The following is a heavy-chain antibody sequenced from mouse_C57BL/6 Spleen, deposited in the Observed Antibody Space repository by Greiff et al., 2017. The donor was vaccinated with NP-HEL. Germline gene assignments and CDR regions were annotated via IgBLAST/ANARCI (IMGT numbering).Heavy chain of an antibody. CDR1: GYTFTSYW. CDR2: IDPSDSYT. Sequence: QVQLQQPGAELVKPGASVKLSCKASGYTFTSYWMQWVNQRPGQGLEWIGEIDPSDSYTNYNQKFKGKATLTVDTYSSPAYMQLSSLTSEDSAVYYCAAGYWDYWGQGTTLTVSS. V-gene: IGHV1-50*01. CDR3: AAGYWDY. J-gene: IGHJ2*01. D-gene: IGHD1-2*01.